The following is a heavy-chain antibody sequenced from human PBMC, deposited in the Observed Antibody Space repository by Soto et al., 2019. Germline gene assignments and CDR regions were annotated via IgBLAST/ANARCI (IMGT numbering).Heavy chain of an antibody. CDR1: GFPVSDYY. Sequence: QVHLVESGGGLVKPGGSLRLSCATSGFPVSDYYMSWIRQAPGKGLEWLSHISPKSTYTNYADSVKGRFTISRDNTKSSLCRQMNSVGVEDTAGYDCARGGGGGLFEHWGQGVLVTVSS. CDR3: ARGGGGGLFEH. CDR2: ISPKSTYT. D-gene: IGHD2-21*01. J-gene: IGHJ4*02. V-gene: IGHV3-11*06.